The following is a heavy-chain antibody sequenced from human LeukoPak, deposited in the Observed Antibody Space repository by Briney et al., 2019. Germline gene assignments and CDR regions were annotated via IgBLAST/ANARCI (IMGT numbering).Heavy chain of an antibody. V-gene: IGHV3-7*01. D-gene: IGHD2-15*01. CDR1: GFTFSSYW. CDR2: IKQDGSEK. Sequence: EGSLRLSCAASGFTFSSYWMSWVRQAPGKGLEWVASIKQDGSEKYYVDSVKGRFTISRDNAKNSLYLQMNSLRAEDTAVYYCARASSAATMDYWGQGTLVTVSS. J-gene: IGHJ4*02. CDR3: ARASSAATMDY.